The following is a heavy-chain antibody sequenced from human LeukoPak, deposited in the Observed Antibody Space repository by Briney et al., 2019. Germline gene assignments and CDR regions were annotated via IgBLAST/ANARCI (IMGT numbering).Heavy chain of an antibody. CDR3: ARSRYCSSTSCYSDY. Sequence: GGSLRLSCAASGFTFTTYWMSWVRQAPGKGLEWVANIKQDGSEKYYVDSVKGRFTISRDNAKNSLYLQMNSLRAEDTAVYFCARSRYCSSTSCYSDYWGQGTLVTVSS. CDR2: IKQDGSEK. D-gene: IGHD2-2*01. CDR1: GFTFTTYW. V-gene: IGHV3-7*01. J-gene: IGHJ4*02.